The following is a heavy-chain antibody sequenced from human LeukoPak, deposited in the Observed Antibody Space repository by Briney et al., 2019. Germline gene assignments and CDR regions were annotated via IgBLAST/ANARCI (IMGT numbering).Heavy chain of an antibody. CDR1: GGTFSSYA. CDR3: ARWDVNGSSWHNWFYP. V-gene: IGHV1-69*05. J-gene: IGHJ5*02. Sequence: SGRVSCKASGGTFSSYAISWVRQAPRQGLEWMGGIIPIFGTANYAQKFQGRVTITTDESTSTAYMELSSLRSADTAVYYCARWDVNGSSWHNWFYPWGQRRLVSVSS. CDR2: IIPIFGTA. D-gene: IGHD6-13*01.